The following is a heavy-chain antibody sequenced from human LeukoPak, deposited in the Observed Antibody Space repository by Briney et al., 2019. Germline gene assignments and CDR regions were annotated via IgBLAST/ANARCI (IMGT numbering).Heavy chain of an antibody. CDR2: ISGSGGST. D-gene: IGHD6-19*01. J-gene: IGHJ6*02. V-gene: IGHV3-23*01. CDR3: ARGGVAGGMDV. Sequence: GGSLRLPCAASGFTFSSYAMSWVRQAPGKGLEWVSAISGSGGSTYYADSVKGRFTISRDNAKNTLHLQLNSLRAEDTAVYYCARGGVAGGMDVWGQGTTVTVSS. CDR1: GFTFSSYA.